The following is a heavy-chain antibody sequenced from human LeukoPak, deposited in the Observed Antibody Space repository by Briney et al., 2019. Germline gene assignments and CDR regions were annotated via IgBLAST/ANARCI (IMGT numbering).Heavy chain of an antibody. J-gene: IGHJ4*02. D-gene: IGHD1-26*01. V-gene: IGHV1-18*01. CDR1: GYTFVNHG. CDR3: ARGAPLDY. CDR2: INTYNGNT. Sequence: GASVKVSCKASGYTFVNHGINWVRQAPGQGLEWMGWINTYNGNTDYAQKLQGRVTMTTDTSTSTAYMELRSLRSDDTAVYYCARGAPLDYWGQGTLVTVSS.